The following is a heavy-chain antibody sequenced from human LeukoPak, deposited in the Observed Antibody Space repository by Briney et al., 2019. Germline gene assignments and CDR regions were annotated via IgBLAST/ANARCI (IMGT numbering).Heavy chain of an antibody. J-gene: IGHJ4*02. V-gene: IGHV7-4-1*02. CDR1: GYTFSSHA. CDR3: ARTRIPFYFGSGSPDY. CDR2: VNTNTGNP. D-gene: IGHD3-10*01. Sequence: ASVKVSCKASGYTFSSHAMIWVRQAPGQGFEWMGWVNTNTGNPRYGQGFTGRFVFSLDTSVSTAYLQISSLKAEDTAVYFCARTRIPFYFGSGSPDYWGQGTLVTVSS.